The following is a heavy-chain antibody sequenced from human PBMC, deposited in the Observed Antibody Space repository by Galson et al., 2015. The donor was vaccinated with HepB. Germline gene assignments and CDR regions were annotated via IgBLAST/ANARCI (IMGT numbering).Heavy chain of an antibody. Sequence: TLSLTCAVYGGSFSGYYWSWIRQPPGKGLEWIGEINHSGSTNYNPSLKSRVTISVDTSKNQFSLKLSSVTAADTAVYYCARGATRYSSGWYPLPYFDYWGQGTLVTVSS. J-gene: IGHJ4*02. CDR1: GGSFSGYY. D-gene: IGHD6-19*01. V-gene: IGHV4-34*01. CDR2: INHSGST. CDR3: ARGATRYSSGWYPLPYFDY.